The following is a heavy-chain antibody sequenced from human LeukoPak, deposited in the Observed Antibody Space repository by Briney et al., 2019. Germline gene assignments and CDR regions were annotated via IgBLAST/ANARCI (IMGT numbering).Heavy chain of an antibody. CDR2: IKQSGSEK. CDR3: ARSRPEYGFWGGLGP. CDR1: GFTFSSYW. V-gene: IGHV3-7*01. D-gene: IGHD3-3*01. Sequence: GRSPRLSCAASGFTFSSYWMSWVSHAPRKGLEWVANIKQSGSEKYCVDSVKRRFTIARDYDKNLLYLQRNSLRAEDTVVYCWARSRPEYGFWGGLGPWGQGTLVTVSS. J-gene: IGHJ5*02.